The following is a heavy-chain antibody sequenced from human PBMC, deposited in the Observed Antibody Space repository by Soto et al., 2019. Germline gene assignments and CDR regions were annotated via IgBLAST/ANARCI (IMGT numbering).Heavy chain of an antibody. D-gene: IGHD2-2*01. CDR2: IWYDGSNK. CDR3: ARGIGRDIVVVPAADDAFDI. V-gene: IGHV3-33*01. CDR1: GFTFSSYG. Sequence: PGGSLRLSCAASGFTFSSYGMHWVRQAPGKGLEWVAVIWYDGSNKYYADSVKGRFTISRDNSKNTLYLQMNSLRAEDTAVYYCARGIGRDIVVVPAADDAFDIWGQGTMVTVSS. J-gene: IGHJ3*02.